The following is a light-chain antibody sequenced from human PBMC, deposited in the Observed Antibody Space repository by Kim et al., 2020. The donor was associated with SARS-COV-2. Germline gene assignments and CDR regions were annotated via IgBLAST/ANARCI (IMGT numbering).Light chain of an antibody. V-gene: IGLV2-11*01. J-gene: IGLJ2*01. Sequence: GQSVPITCTGTSSDVGAYNYVSWYQQHPGKAPKFLIYDVSKRPSGVPDRFSGSKSGNTASLTISGLQAEDEADYYCCSYAGRYTVLFGGGTQLTVL. CDR2: DVS. CDR3: CSYAGRYTVL. CDR1: SSDVGAYNY.